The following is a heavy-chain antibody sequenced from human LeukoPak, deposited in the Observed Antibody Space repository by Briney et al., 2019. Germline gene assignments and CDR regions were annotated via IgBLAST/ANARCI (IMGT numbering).Heavy chain of an antibody. V-gene: IGHV5-51*01. CDR1: GYRFTSYW. D-gene: IGHD4-11*01. CDR2: IYPGDSDT. CDR3: ARLPGDYSNYPNWFDP. J-gene: IGHJ5*02. Sequence: GESLKISFKGSGYRFTSYWIGWGRPMPGKGLEWMGIIYPGDSDTRYSPSFQGQVTISADKSISTAYLQWSSLKASDTAMYYCARLPGDYSNYPNWFDPWGQGTLVTVSS.